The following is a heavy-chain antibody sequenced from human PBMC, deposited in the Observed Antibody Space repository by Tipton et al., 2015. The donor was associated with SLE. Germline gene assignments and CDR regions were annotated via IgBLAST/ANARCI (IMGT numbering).Heavy chain of an antibody. CDR2: LYAGGGT. V-gene: IGHV4-39*02. CDR1: GVSISTSRYY. J-gene: IGHJ4*02. D-gene: IGHD6-6*01. CDR3: ASSYSSYFFSYYFDY. Sequence: TLSLTCSVSGVSISTSRYYWGWIRQSPGQGLEWVGSLYAGGGTYFHPSLKSRASISADASKNHFSLKLNSVTAADTAVYYCASSYSSYFFSYYFDYWGQGAQVTVSS.